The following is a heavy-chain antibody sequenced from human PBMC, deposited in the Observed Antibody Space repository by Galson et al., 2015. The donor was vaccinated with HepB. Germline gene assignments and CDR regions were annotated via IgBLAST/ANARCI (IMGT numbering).Heavy chain of an antibody. V-gene: IGHV3-23*01. CDR1: GFTFSSYA. J-gene: IGHJ3*02. CDR2: ISGSGGST. D-gene: IGHD4-17*01. Sequence: SLRLSCAASGFTFSSYAMSWVRQAPGKGLEWVSAISGSGGSTYYADSVKGRFTISRDNSKNTLYLQMNSLRAEDTAVYYCAKTGFVDYGDTKAFDIWGQGTMVTVSS. CDR3: AKTGFVDYGDTKAFDI.